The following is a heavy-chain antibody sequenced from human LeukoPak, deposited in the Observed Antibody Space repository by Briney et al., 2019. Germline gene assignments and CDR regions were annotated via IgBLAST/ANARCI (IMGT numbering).Heavy chain of an antibody. CDR2: IYHRGST. V-gene: IGHV4-30-4*01. CDR3: ARIRSLVVDVGQQNWFDP. Sequence: SETLSLTCTDSGGSISSDAYYWSWIRQPPGKGLEWIAYIYHRGSTYYNPSLKSRVTMSVDTSKSQFSLKLTSVTAADTAVYYCARIRSLVVDVGQQNWFDPWGQGTLVTVSS. J-gene: IGHJ5*02. D-gene: IGHD1-26*01. CDR1: GGSISSDAYY.